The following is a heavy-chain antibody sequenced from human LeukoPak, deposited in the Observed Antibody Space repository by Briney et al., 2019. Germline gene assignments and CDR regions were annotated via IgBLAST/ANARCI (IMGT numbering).Heavy chain of an antibody. V-gene: IGHV3-7*01. J-gene: IGHJ4*02. Sequence: PGGSLRLSCAASGFTFSNAWMSWVRQAPGKGLEWVANLKQDGSQKYDVDSVKGRFTISRDNAKSSLFLQMKSLRAEDTAVYYCARIGYSSSSLDYWGQGTLVTVSS. D-gene: IGHD6-13*01. CDR2: LKQDGSQK. CDR3: ARIGYSSSSLDY. CDR1: GFTFSNAW.